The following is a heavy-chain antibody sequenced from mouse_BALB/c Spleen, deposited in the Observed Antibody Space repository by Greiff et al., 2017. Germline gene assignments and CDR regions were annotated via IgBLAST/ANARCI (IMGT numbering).Heavy chain of an antibody. J-gene: IGHJ2*01. Sequence: EVQLQQSGPELVKPGASVKMSCKASGYTFTSYVMHWVKQKPGQGLEWIGYINPYNDGTKYNEKFKGKATLTSDKSSSTAYMELSSLTSEDSAVYYCAREGVYGNSDYWGQGTTLTVSS. D-gene: IGHD2-1*01. CDR2: INPYNDGT. CDR3: AREGVYGNSDY. CDR1: GYTFTSYV. V-gene: IGHV1-14*01.